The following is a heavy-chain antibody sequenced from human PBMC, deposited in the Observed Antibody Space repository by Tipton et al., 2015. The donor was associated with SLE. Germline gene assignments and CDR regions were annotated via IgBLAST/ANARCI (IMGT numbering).Heavy chain of an antibody. J-gene: IGHJ6*02. D-gene: IGHD3-22*01. Sequence: SLRLSCTASGFTFGDYAMSWFRQAPGKGLEWVGFIRSKAYGGTTEYAASVKGRFTISRDDSKSIAYLKMNSLKTEDTAVYYCTRDLDYYDSSGYDYYCGMDVWGQGTTVTVSS. CDR1: GFTFGDYA. CDR2: IRSKAYGGTT. CDR3: TRDLDYYDSSGYDYYCGMDV. V-gene: IGHV3-49*03.